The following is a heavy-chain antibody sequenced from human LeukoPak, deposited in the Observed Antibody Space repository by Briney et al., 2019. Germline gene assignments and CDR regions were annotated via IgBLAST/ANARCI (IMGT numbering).Heavy chain of an antibody. V-gene: IGHV4-38-2*02. Sequence: SETLSLTCTVSGYSITSGYYWGWIRQPPGKGLEWIGSIYHTGSTYYNPSLKSRVTISVDTSKNQFSLKLRSVTAADTAVYYCARVVQSTDSSGFYLPEYFQHWGQGTLVTVSS. CDR2: IYHTGST. D-gene: IGHD3-22*01. CDR3: ARVVQSTDSSGFYLPEYFQH. J-gene: IGHJ1*01. CDR1: GYSITSGYY.